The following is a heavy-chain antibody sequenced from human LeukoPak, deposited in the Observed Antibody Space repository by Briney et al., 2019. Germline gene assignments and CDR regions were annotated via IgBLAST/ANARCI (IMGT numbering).Heavy chain of an antibody. V-gene: IGHV5-51*01. CDR1: GYSFSNYW. CDR3: ARDGQENSFDY. Sequence: GESLKISCKGSGYSFSNYWIGWVRQLPGKGLEWMGIIYPADSDTRYSPSFQGQVTISVDKSITTAYLQRSSLKASDSAMYYCARDGQENSFDYWGQGTVVTVSS. J-gene: IGHJ4*02. CDR2: IYPADSDT.